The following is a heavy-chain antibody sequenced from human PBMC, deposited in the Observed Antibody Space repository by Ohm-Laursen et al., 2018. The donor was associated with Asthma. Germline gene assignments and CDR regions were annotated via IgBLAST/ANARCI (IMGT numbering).Heavy chain of an antibody. CDR2: ISSSGSTI. D-gene: IGHD3-10*01. V-gene: IGHV3-48*03. J-gene: IGHJ3*01. CDR3: AGTSDYYPL. CDR1: GFTFESYW. Sequence: SLRLSCSASGFTFESYWMNWVRQAPGKGLEWVSYISSSGSTIYYADSVKGRFTISRDNAKNSLYLQMNSLRAEDTAVYYCAGTSDYYPLWGQGTMVTVSS.